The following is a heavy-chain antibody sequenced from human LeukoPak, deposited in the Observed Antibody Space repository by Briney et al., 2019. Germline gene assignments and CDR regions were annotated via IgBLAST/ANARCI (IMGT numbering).Heavy chain of an antibody. V-gene: IGHV3-53*01. D-gene: IGHD4-17*01. CDR1: GFTVSSKD. Sequence: GGSLRLSCAASGFTVSSKDMSWVRQAPGKGLEWVSVIYRGGSTYYADSVKGRFTISRDNSKNTLYLQMNSLRVEDTAVYYCATYRAYGIDYWGQGTLVTVSS. CDR2: IYRGGST. CDR3: ATYRAYGIDY. J-gene: IGHJ4*02.